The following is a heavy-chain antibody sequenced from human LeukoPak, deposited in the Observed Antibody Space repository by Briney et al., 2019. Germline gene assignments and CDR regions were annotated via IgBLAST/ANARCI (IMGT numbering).Heavy chain of an antibody. D-gene: IGHD6-19*01. Sequence: SETLSLTCTVSGGSMSSYYWSWIRQSPGKGLEWIGYTYYDGTTNYNPSLKSRVTISVDTSKNQFSLKLSSVTAADTAVYYCARVYSSGWHYYFDYWGQGTLVTVSS. CDR1: GGSMSSYY. CDR2: TYYDGTT. V-gene: IGHV4-59*12. J-gene: IGHJ4*02. CDR3: ARVYSSGWHYYFDY.